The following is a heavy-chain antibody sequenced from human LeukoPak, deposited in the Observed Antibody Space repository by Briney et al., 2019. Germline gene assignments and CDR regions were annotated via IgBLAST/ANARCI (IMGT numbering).Heavy chain of an antibody. CDR1: GFTFSSYA. CDR2: ISGSSGST. CDR3: ARGQTGKYNLDY. V-gene: IGHV3-23*01. J-gene: IGHJ4*02. D-gene: IGHD1-1*01. Sequence: PGGSLRLSCAASGFTFSSYAMSWVRQAPGKGLEWVSAISGSSGSTYYADSVKGRFTISRDNSKNTLYLQMNSLRAEDTAVYYCARGQTGKYNLDYWGQGTLVTVSS.